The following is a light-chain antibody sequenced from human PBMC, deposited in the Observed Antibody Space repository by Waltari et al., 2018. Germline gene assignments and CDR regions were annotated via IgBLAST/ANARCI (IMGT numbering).Light chain of an antibody. CDR1: SSDVGGYNY. CDR3: CSYAGSYTWV. CDR2: DVS. V-gene: IGLV2-11*01. Sequence: QSALTQPRSVSGSPGQSVTISCTRPSSDVGGYNYVSWSQQHPGKAPKLMIYDVSKRPSGVPDRFSGSKSGNTASLTISGLQAEDEADYYCCSYAGSYTWVFGGGTKLTVL. J-gene: IGLJ3*02.